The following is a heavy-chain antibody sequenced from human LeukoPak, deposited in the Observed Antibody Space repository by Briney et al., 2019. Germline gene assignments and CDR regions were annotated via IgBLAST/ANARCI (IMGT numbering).Heavy chain of an antibody. Sequence: GGSLRLSCAASGFTFSSYSMNWVRQAPGKGLEWVSSISSSSSYIYYADSVKGRFTISRDNAKNSLYLQMNSLRAEDTAVYYCARGGGRGSWLHLSDYYYYYMDVWGKGTTVTISS. CDR3: ARGGGRGSWLHLSDYYYYYMDV. CDR2: ISSSSSYI. V-gene: IGHV3-21*01. CDR1: GFTFSSYS. J-gene: IGHJ6*03. D-gene: IGHD6-13*01.